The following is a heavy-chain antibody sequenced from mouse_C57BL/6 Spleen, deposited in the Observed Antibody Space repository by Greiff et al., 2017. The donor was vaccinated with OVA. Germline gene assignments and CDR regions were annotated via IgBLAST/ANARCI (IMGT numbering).Heavy chain of an antibody. CDR1: GFSLTSSA. J-gene: IGHJ1*03. CDR3: ARKRCYYEYWYFDV. Sequence: QVQLKESGPGLVAPSQSLSITCTVSGFSLTSSAISWVRQPPGKGLEWLGVIWPGGGTNYTSALKSRLSISKDNSKSQVFLKMNSLQTDDTARDYCARKRCYYEYWYFDVWGTGTTVTVSS. D-gene: IGHD2-4*01. CDR2: IWPGGGT. V-gene: IGHV2-9-1*01.